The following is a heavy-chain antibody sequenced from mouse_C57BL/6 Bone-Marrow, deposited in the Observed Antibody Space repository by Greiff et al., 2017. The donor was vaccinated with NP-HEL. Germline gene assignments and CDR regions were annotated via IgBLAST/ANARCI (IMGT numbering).Heavy chain of an antibody. Sequence: VQLQQSGAELVRPGASVKLSCTASGFNIKDDYMHWVKQRPEQGLEWIGWIDPENGDTEYASKFQGKATITADTSSNTAYLQLSSLTSEDTAVYYCTTYGSSRYYFDYWGQGTTLTDSS. J-gene: IGHJ2*01. V-gene: IGHV14-4*01. D-gene: IGHD1-1*01. CDR3: TTYGSSRYYFDY. CDR1: GFNIKDDY. CDR2: IDPENGDT.